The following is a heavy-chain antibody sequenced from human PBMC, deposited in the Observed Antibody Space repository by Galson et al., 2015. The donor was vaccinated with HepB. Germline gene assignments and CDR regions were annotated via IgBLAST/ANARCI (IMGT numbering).Heavy chain of an antibody. D-gene: IGHD3-16*02. CDR1: GYIFINYW. CDR3: ARQGAVSTFGGIIDY. CDR2: LYPGDSDT. Sequence: QSGAEVKKPGESLKISCKTSGYIFINYWIGWVRQMPGKGLEWMGILYPGDSDTRYSPSFQGQVTISADKSITTAYLQWSSLKASDTAMYYCARQGAVSTFGGIIDYWGQGTLVTVSS. J-gene: IGHJ4*02. V-gene: IGHV5-51*01.